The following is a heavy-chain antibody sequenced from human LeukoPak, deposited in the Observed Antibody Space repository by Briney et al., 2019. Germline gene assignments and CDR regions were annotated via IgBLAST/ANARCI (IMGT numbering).Heavy chain of an antibody. CDR3: AKGGRDTGGNWFDP. Sequence: PGGSLRLSCAASGFTFSNYAMTWVRQAPGKGLEWVSGISGSGGNTYYADSVKGRFTISRDNSKKTLHLQMNSLGAEDTAVYYCAKGGRDTGGNWFDPWGQGTLVTVSS. D-gene: IGHD2-8*02. V-gene: IGHV3-23*01. CDR1: GFTFSNYA. J-gene: IGHJ5*02. CDR2: ISGSGGNT.